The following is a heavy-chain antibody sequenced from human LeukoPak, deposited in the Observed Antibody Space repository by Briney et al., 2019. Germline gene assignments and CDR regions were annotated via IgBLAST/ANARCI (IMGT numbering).Heavy chain of an antibody. D-gene: IGHD3-9*01. J-gene: IGHJ4*02. CDR3: ARGGTILTGRKFYFDY. CDR2: IYYSGST. V-gene: IGHV4-39*01. Sequence: SETLSLTCTVSGGSINSSDYYWGWIRQPPGKGLEWIGSIYYSGSTYYNPSLKSRFTISVDTSKNQFSLKLSSVTAADTAVYYCARGGTILTGRKFYFDYWGQGTLVTVSS. CDR1: GGSINSSDYY.